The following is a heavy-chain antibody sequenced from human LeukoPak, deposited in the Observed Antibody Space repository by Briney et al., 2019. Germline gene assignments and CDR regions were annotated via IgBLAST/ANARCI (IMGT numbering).Heavy chain of an antibody. CDR1: GDSISNSNSY. CDR2: VYYSGVT. D-gene: IGHD6-13*01. J-gene: IGHJ5*02. Sequence: SSETLSLTCTVSGDSISNSNSYWVWIRQAPGKGLEWIGSVYYSGVTQYNPSLKSRVTVSTDTPKSQFSLRVNSVTAADTAVYHCARDKGDSSSWYWFDPWGQGTLVTVSS. CDR3: ARDKGDSSSWYWFDP. V-gene: IGHV4-39*07.